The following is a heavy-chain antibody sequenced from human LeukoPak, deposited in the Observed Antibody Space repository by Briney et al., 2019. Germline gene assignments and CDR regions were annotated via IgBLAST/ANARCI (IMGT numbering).Heavy chain of an antibody. Sequence: SVKVSCKASGGTFSSYAISWVRQAPGQGLEWMGRIIPILGIANYAQKFQGRVTIAADKSTSTAYMELSSLRSEDTAVYYCAMTVVPAASAFDIWGQGTMVTVSS. CDR2: IIPILGIA. CDR3: AMTVVPAASAFDI. J-gene: IGHJ3*02. V-gene: IGHV1-69*04. CDR1: GGTFSSYA. D-gene: IGHD2-2*01.